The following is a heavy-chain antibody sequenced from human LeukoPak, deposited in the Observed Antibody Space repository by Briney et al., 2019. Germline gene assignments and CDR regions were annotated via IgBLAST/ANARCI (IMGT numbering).Heavy chain of an antibody. CDR1: GGTFSSYA. V-gene: IGHV1-69*05. D-gene: IGHD2-2*01. Sequence: GSSVEVSCKAPGGTFSSYAISWVRQAPGQGLEWMGGSIPMFRTANYAQKFRGRVTMTTDESTSTAYMELSSLRSGDTAVYYCAREIAVVPAAGNSWFDPWGQGTLVIVSS. CDR2: SIPMFRTA. J-gene: IGHJ5*02. CDR3: AREIAVVPAAGNSWFDP.